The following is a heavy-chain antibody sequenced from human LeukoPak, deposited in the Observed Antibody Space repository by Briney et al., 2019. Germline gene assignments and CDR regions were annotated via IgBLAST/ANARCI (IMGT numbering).Heavy chain of an antibody. J-gene: IGHJ6*03. CDR2: INPNSGGT. D-gene: IGHD3-10*01. CDR3: ARAGWTMVRGVIVYYYYYMDV. CDR1: GYTFTGYY. V-gene: IGHV1-2*02. Sequence: ASVKVSCKASGYTFTGYYMHWVRQAPGQGLEWMGWINPNSGGTNYAQKFQGRVTMTRDTSISTAYMELSRLRSDDTAVYYCARAGWTMVRGVIVYYYYYMDVWGKGTTVTISS.